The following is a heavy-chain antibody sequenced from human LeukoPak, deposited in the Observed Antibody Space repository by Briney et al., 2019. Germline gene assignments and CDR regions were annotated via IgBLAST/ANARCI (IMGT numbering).Heavy chain of an antibody. CDR2: ISSTSNYI. CDR1: GFPFSTYW. Sequence: GGSLRLSCAASGFPFSTYWMSWARQAPGKGLEWVSSISSTSNYIYYADSVKGRFTISRDNAKNSLYLQMKSLRAEDTAVYYCAKDYGIPRIYYYYMDVWGKGTTVTISS. J-gene: IGHJ6*03. CDR3: AKDYGIPRIYYYYMDV. D-gene: IGHD1-14*01. V-gene: IGHV3-21*01.